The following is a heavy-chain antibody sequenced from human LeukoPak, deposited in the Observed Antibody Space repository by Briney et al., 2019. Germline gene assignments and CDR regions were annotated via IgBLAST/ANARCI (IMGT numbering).Heavy chain of an antibody. CDR1: GFSFNNFA. J-gene: IGHJ4*02. Sequence: PGRSLRLSCAASGFSFNNFAMHWVRQAPGKGLEWVAAISAEGDIQIYLDSVMGRFTISRDNSKSTLYLQMNSLRIEDTGFYYCTRDMIRGVPDYIDYWGQGTLVTVSS. CDR3: TRDMIRGVPDYIDY. V-gene: IGHV3-30-3*01. CDR2: ISAEGDIQ. D-gene: IGHD3-10*01.